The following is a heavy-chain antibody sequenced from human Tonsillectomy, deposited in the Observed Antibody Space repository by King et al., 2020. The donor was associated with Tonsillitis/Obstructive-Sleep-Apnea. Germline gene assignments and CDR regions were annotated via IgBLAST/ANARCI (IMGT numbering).Heavy chain of an antibody. V-gene: IGHV3-30*03. CDR2: ISFDGSNK. D-gene: IGHD3-16*01. CDR1: GFTFSSYV. J-gene: IGHJ4*02. CDR3: ARDGQVWGISPFDY. Sequence: VQLVESGGGVVQPGRSLRLSCAASGFTFSSYVMHWVRQAPGKGLEWVAVISFDGSNKYYADSVKGRFTISRDNSKNTLYMQMNSLRAEDTAVYYCARDGQVWGISPFDYWGQGTLVTVSS.